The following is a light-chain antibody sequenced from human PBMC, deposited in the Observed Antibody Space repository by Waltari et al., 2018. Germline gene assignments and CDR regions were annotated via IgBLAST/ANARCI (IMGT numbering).Light chain of an antibody. Sequence: QSALTQPASVSGSPGQSITISCTGTSSDVGGYDYVSWYQQHPGKAPKLILYDVSNRPVEVSHRCSGSKSGNTASLTISGLQADDEAEYYCGSYTSSTTLAFGTGTKVTVL. CDR2: DVS. J-gene: IGLJ1*01. CDR3: GSYTSSTTLA. V-gene: IGLV2-14*03. CDR1: SSDVGGYDY.